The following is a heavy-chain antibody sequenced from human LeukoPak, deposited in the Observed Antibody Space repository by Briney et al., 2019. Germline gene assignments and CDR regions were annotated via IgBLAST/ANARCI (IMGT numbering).Heavy chain of an antibody. CDR2: IYYTGST. V-gene: IGHV4-39*01. Sequence: SETLSPTCSVSGASISGGTNYWGWIRQPPGKGLEWIGGIYYTGSTYDNPSLKSRVTISVDTSKNQFSLKLSSVTAAGTAVYYCSRRGGSGRGFDYWGQGTGVTGSS. D-gene: IGHD1-26*01. J-gene: IGHJ4*02. CDR1: GASISGGTNY. CDR3: SRRGGSGRGFDY.